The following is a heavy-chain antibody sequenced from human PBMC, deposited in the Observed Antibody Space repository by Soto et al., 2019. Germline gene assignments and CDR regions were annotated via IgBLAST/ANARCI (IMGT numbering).Heavy chain of an antibody. V-gene: IGHV3-23*01. Sequence: GGSLRLSCAASGFTIAAHAMTRVRQAPGKGLEWVSSISESGDITFYAESVRGRFTISRDNSKNMLFLQLSSLRVEDTAMYYCVPGSSGTAGEDCWGQGTLVTVSS. CDR3: VPGSSGTAGEDC. CDR1: GFTIAAHA. J-gene: IGHJ4*02. CDR2: ISESGDIT. D-gene: IGHD1-26*01.